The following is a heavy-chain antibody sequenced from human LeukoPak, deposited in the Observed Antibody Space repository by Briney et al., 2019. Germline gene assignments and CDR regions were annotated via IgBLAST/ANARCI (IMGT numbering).Heavy chain of an antibody. CDR2: IIGSGGRT. V-gene: IGHV3-23*01. CDR3: AKSRGYYSFDY. Sequence: GGSLRLSCATSGFTFSSYGMSWVRQAPGKGLEWVSGIIGSGGRTYYADSVKGQFTISRDNSKNTLYLQMNSLRAEDTAIYYCAKSRGYYSFDYWGQGTLVTVSS. J-gene: IGHJ4*02. D-gene: IGHD3-22*01. CDR1: GFTFSSYG.